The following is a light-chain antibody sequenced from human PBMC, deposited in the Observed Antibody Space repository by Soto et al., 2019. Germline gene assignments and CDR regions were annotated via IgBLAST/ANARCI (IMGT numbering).Light chain of an antibody. Sequence: EIVLTQSPGTLSLSPGKRATLSCRASQNIITYLAWYQQKPGQAPRLLIYGASTRATGVPDRVSGSGSGADFTLTINRLEPEDFAVYFCQHYYRLPPTYGQGTKLEV. CDR3: QHYYRLPPT. CDR1: QNIITY. CDR2: GAS. J-gene: IGKJ2*01. V-gene: IGKV3-20*01.